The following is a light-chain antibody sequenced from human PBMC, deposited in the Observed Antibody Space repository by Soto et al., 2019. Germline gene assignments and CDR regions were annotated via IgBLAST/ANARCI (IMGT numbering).Light chain of an antibody. J-gene: IGLJ2*01. CDR3: SSYTGSSTLGVV. V-gene: IGLV2-14*01. CDR2: DVR. Sequence: QSVLTQPASVSGSPGQSITISCTGTSSDVGGYNYVSWYQQHPGKAPKLMIYDVRNRPSGVSNRFSGSKSGNTASLTISGLKAEDEADYYCSSYTGSSTLGVVFGGGTKLTVL. CDR1: SSDVGGYNY.